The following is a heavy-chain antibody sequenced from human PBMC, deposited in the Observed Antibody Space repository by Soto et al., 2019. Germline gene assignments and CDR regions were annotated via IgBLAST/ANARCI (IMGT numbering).Heavy chain of an antibody. CDR3: ARVDHRGYFAILTDY. Sequence: SETLSLTCTVSSDSLSSGGHYWSWIRQRPGKGLEWIGHIYDSVNTYYSPSLRSRVTISADMSKNQFSLNLRSVTAADTAVYYCARVDHRGYFAILTDYWGQGTLVTVSS. CDR1: SDSLSSGGHY. V-gene: IGHV4-31*03. J-gene: IGHJ4*02. D-gene: IGHD3-9*01. CDR2: IYDSVNT.